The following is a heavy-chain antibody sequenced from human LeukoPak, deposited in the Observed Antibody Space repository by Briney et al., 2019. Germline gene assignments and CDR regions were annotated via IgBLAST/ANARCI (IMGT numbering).Heavy chain of an antibody. CDR2: IYYSGST. J-gene: IGHJ2*01. D-gene: IGHD6-13*01. CDR1: GGSISSSSYY. V-gene: IGHV4-39*01. CDR3: ARRAFIAAAGTVWSWYFDL. Sequence: KPSETLSLTCTVSGGSISSSSYYWGWIRQPPGKGLEWIGSIYYSGSTYYNPSLKSRVTISVDTSKNQFSLKLSSVTAADTAVYYCARRAFIAAAGTVWSWYFDLWSRGTLVTVSS.